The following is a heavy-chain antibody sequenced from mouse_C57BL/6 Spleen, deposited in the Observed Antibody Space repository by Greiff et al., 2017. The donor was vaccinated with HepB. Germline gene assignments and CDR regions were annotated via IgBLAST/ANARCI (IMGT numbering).Heavy chain of an antibody. Sequence: VNLVESGPELVKPGASVKISCKASGYAFSSSWMNWVKQRPGKGLEWIGRIYPGDGDNNYNEKFKSKATLTVDKPSSTAYMQLSSLTSEDSAVYYCARGIWGYFDVWGTGTTVTVSS. V-gene: IGHV1-82*01. J-gene: IGHJ1*03. CDR2: IYPGDGDN. CDR3: ARGIWGYFDV. D-gene: IGHD4-1*01. CDR1: GYAFSSSW.